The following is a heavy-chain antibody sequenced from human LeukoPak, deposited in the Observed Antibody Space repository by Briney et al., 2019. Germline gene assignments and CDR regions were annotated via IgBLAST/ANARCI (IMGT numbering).Heavy chain of an antibody. Sequence: GGSLRLSCAASGFTFSSHAMSWVRQAPGKGLEWVSLISSSGVSTYYADSVKGRVTISRDNAKKTLTLQMNNLRADDTAVYYCARAITMVRGVICDAFDIWGQGTMVTVSS. CDR1: GFTFSSHA. CDR2: ISSSGVST. CDR3: ARAITMVRGVICDAFDI. V-gene: IGHV3-23*01. J-gene: IGHJ3*02. D-gene: IGHD3-10*01.